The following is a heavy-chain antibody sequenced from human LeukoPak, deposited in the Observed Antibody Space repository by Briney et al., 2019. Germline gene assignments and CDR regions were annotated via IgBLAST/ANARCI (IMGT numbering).Heavy chain of an antibody. Sequence: GRSLRLSCAASGFTFSSYGMHWVRQAPGKGLEWVAVISYDGSNKYYADSVKGRFTISRDNSKNTLYLQMNSLRAEDTAVYYCAKDSGIAVVAYYYYDMDVWGQGTTVTVSS. CDR1: GFTFSSYG. CDR2: ISYDGSNK. D-gene: IGHD6-19*01. V-gene: IGHV3-30*18. J-gene: IGHJ6*02. CDR3: AKDSGIAVVAYYYYDMDV.